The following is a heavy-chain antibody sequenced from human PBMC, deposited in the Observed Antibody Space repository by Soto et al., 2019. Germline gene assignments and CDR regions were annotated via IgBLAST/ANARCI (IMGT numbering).Heavy chain of an antibody. J-gene: IGHJ4*02. Sequence: ASVKVSCKASGGTFSSYTISWVRQAPGQGLEWMGRIIPILGIANYAQKFQGRVTITADKSTSTAYMELSSLRSEDTAVYYCARGRYCSGGSCAADLDYWGQGTLVTVSS. D-gene: IGHD2-15*01. CDR2: IIPILGIA. CDR1: GGTFSSYT. V-gene: IGHV1-69*02. CDR3: ARGRYCSGGSCAADLDY.